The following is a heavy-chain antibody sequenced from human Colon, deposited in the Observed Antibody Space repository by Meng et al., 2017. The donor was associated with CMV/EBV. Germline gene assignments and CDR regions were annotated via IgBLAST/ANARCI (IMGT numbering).Heavy chain of an antibody. CDR3: ARGRRAFDI. Sequence: GGSLRLSCAASGLTVSTNYMTWVRQAPGKGLEWVSVIYSSGKTEYADSVKGRFTLSRDSAKNTIFLEMNSLRVEDTAVYYCARGRRAFDIWGHGTMVTVSS. CDR1: GLTVSTNY. CDR2: IYSSGKT. V-gene: IGHV3-53*01. J-gene: IGHJ3*02.